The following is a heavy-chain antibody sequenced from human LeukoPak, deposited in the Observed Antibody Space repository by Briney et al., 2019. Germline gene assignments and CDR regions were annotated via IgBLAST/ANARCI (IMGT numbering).Heavy chain of an antibody. CDR3: ARGSDYYDSSGYYSVLDY. D-gene: IGHD3-22*01. CDR1: GGSISSGGYY. CDR2: IYCSGST. V-gene: IGHV4-31*03. J-gene: IGHJ4*02. Sequence: ASQTLSLTCTVSGGSISSGGYYWSWIRQHPGKGLEWIGYIYCSGSTYYNPSLKSRVTISVDTSKNQFSLKLSSVTAADTAVYYCARGSDYYDSSGYYSVLDYWGQGTLVTVSS.